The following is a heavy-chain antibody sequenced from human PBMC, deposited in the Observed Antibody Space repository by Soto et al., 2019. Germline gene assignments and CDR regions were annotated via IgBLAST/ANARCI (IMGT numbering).Heavy chain of an antibody. V-gene: IGHV4-31*03. CDR3: ARGPYRSSTSCYQSWYWFDP. J-gene: IGHJ5*02. Sequence: QVQLQESGPGLVKPSQTLSLTCTVSGGSISSGGYYWSWIRQHPGKGLEWIGYIYYSGSTYYNPSLKSRVTISVDTSKTQFSLKLGSVTAADTAVYYCARGPYRSSTSCYQSWYWFDPWGQGTLVTVSS. CDR2: IYYSGST. D-gene: IGHD2-2*01. CDR1: GGSISSGGYY.